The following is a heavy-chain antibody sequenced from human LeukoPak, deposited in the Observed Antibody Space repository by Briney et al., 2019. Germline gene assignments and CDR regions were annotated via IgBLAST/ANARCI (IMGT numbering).Heavy chain of an antibody. Sequence: GGSPRLSCAASGFTFSSYAMHWVRQAPGKGLEWVAVISYDGSNKYYADSVKGRFTISRDNSKNTLYLQMNSLRAEDTAVYYCARDQYYYDSSGYPSYWGQGTLVTVSS. J-gene: IGHJ4*02. V-gene: IGHV3-30*04. CDR1: GFTFSSYA. CDR3: ARDQYYYDSSGYPSY. CDR2: ISYDGSNK. D-gene: IGHD3-22*01.